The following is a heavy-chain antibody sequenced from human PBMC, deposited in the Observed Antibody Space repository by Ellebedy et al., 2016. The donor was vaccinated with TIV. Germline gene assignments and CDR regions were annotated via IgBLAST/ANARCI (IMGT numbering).Heavy chain of an antibody. Sequence: PGGSLRLSCAASGFNVSRVYMNWVRQAPGKGLEWVSIIYSGGSTFYADSVKGRFTISRDNSKNTLYLQMNSLRAEDTAVYYCARLDYYEGLDVWGQGTTVTVSS. CDR1: GFNVSRVY. J-gene: IGHJ6*02. CDR2: IYSGGST. D-gene: IGHD3-16*01. V-gene: IGHV3-53*01. CDR3: ARLDYYEGLDV.